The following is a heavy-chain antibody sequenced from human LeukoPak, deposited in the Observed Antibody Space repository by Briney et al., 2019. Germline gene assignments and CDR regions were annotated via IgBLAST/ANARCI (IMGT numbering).Heavy chain of an antibody. D-gene: IGHD6-13*01. CDR1: GGSFSGYY. CDR2: INHSGST. Sequence: SETLSLTCAVYGGSFSGYYWSWIRQPPGKGLEWIGEINHSGSTNYNPSLKSRVTISVDTSKKQFSLKLSSVTAADTAVYYCARGGIAAAGTHFDYWGQGTLVTVSS. V-gene: IGHV4-34*01. CDR3: ARGGIAAAGTHFDY. J-gene: IGHJ4*02.